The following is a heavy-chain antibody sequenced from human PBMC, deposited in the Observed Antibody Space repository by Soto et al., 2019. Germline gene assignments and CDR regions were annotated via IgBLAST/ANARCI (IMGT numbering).Heavy chain of an antibody. J-gene: IGHJ4*02. CDR3: AADVIAVAGDFDH. D-gene: IGHD6-19*01. CDR1: GFTFSNSA. Sequence: PVKVSSKASGFTFSNSAVQWVRQSRGQRLEWVGWIVVGSGHPNLAQKFQDRVTLTRDMSTGTAYMELSSLRSEDTAVYYCAADVIAVAGDFDHWGQGTQVTV. V-gene: IGHV1-58*01. CDR2: IVVGSGHP.